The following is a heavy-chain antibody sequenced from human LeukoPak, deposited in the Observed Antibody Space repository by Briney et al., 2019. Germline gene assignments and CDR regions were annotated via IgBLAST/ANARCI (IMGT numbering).Heavy chain of an antibody. V-gene: IGHV3-7*01. CDR3: AHAVDGFVY. CDR1: GFTFSNYW. CDR2: IKEDGSEK. Sequence: GGSLRLSCAASGFTFSNYWMSWVRQAPGKGLEWVANIKEDGSEKYYVDSVKGRFTISRDNARNSLYLQMNSLRAEDTAVYYCAHAVDGFVYWGQGTLVTVSS. J-gene: IGHJ4*02. D-gene: IGHD6-19*01.